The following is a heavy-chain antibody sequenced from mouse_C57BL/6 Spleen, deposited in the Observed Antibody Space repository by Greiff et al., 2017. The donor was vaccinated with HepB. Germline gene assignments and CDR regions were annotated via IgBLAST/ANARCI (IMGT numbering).Heavy chain of an antibody. CDR1: GYTFTSYW. D-gene: IGHD2-5*01. CDR3: ARTSYYSNYGFDY. Sequence: VQLQQSGAELVKPGASVKLSCKASGYTFTSYWMHWVKQRPGRGLEWIGRIDPNSGGTKYNDKFQSKATLTVDKPSSTAYMQLSSLTSEDSAVYYCARTSYYSNYGFDYWGQGTTLTVSS. V-gene: IGHV1-72*01. J-gene: IGHJ2*01. CDR2: IDPNSGGT.